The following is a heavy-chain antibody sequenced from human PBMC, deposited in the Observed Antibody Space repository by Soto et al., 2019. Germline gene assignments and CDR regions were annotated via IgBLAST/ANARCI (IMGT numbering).Heavy chain of an antibody. J-gene: IGHJ5*02. CDR3: ASDFPSSSSDP. CDR1: GGTFSSYA. CDR2: IIPIFGTA. Sequence: QVQLVQSGAEVKKPGSSVKVSCKASGGTFSSYAITWVRQAPGQGLEWMGGIIPIFGTANYAQKVQGRVTITADESLTTAYMELSSLRSEDTAVYYRASDFPSSSSDPWGQGALVTVSS. V-gene: IGHV1-69*01.